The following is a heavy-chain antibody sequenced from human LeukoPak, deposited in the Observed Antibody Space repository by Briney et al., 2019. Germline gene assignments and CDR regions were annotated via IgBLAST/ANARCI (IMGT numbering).Heavy chain of an antibody. CDR3: AKERDGHKDGLAH. CDR1: GFNFNAYT. J-gene: IGHJ4*02. V-gene: IGHV3-43*01. CDR2: IGGAATT. Sequence: GGSLRLACATSGFNFNAYTMHWVRQAPGKGLEWVSFIGGAATTNYADSVKGRFTVSSDNSKDSLYLQMNSLRPEDSGLYYCAKERDGHKDGLAHWGRGTLVTVSS. D-gene: IGHD5-24*01.